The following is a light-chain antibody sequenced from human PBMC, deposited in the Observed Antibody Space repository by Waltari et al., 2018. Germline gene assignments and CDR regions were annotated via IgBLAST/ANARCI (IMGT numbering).Light chain of an antibody. CDR1: QSITHY. CDR2: DAS. Sequence: EIVLTQSPATLSLSPGERATLSCRASQSITHYLAWYQQKPGQAPRLLSYDASNRATGIPARFSGSGSGTDFTLTISSLEPEDFAVYYCQERSNWLTFGGGTKVEIK. CDR3: QERSNWLT. V-gene: IGKV3-11*01. J-gene: IGKJ4*01.